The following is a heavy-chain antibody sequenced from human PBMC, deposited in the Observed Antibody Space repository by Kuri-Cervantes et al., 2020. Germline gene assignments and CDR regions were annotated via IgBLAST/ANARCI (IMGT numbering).Heavy chain of an antibody. CDR1: GYSFTSYW. V-gene: IGHV5-51*01. CDR3: ARRGYCSGGSCYHNYWYFDL. CDR2: IYPGDSDT. D-gene: IGHD2-15*01. J-gene: IGHJ2*01. Sequence: KVSCKGSGYSFTSYWIGWVRQMPGKGLEWMGIIYPGDSDTRCSPSFHGQVTISADKSISTAYLQWSSLKASDTAMYYCARRGYCSGGSCYHNYWYFDLWGRGTLVTVSS.